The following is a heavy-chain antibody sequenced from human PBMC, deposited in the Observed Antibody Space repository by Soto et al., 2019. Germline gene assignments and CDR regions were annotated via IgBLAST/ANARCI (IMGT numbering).Heavy chain of an antibody. CDR2: INPSGGST. D-gene: IGHD6-13*01. V-gene: IGHV1-46*01. J-gene: IGHJ4*02. CDR1: GYSFTSYY. Sequence: ASVKVSCKASGYSFTSYYMYWVRQAPGQGLECMGIINPSGGSTSYAQKFQGRVTMTRDTSASTVYMELSSLRYEDTAVYYCARSQEAAGHFDYWGQGTLVTVSS. CDR3: ARSQEAAGHFDY.